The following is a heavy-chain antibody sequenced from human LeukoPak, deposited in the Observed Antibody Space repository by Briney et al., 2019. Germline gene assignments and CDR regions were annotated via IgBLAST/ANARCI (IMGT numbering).Heavy chain of an antibody. D-gene: IGHD2-15*01. CDR3: ARGINEIGYCSGGSCEYFDY. V-gene: IGHV4-61*02. Sequence: SETLSLTCTVSGGSISSGSYYWSWIRQPAGKGLEWIGRIYTSGSTNYNPSRKSRVTMSVDTSKNQFSLKLSSVTAADTAVYYCARGINEIGYCSGGSCEYFDYWGQGTLVTVSS. CDR1: GGSISSGSYY. CDR2: IYTSGST. J-gene: IGHJ4*02.